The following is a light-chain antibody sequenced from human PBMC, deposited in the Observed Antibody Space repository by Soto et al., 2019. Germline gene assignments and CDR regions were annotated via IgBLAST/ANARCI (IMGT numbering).Light chain of an antibody. CDR3: SSYISSSTLHVV. V-gene: IGLV2-14*01. J-gene: IGLJ2*01. CDR1: SSDVGGYNY. CDR2: EVS. Sequence: QSVLTQPASVSGSPGQSITISCSGTSSDVGGYNYVSWYQQHPRKAPKLMIYEVSNRPSGVSNRSSGSKSGNTASLTISGLQAEDEADYYCSSYISSSTLHVVFGGGTKLTVL.